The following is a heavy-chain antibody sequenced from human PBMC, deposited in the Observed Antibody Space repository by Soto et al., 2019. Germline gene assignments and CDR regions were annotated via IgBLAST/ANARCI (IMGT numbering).Heavy chain of an antibody. Sequence: SETLSLTCTVSGGSISSGDYYWSWIRQPPGKGLEWIGYIYYSGNTYNNPSLRSRVTISVDTSKNQFSLKLNSVTAADTAVYYCARYDSGALDYWGQGTLVTVSS. CDR2: IYYSGNT. CDR3: ARYDSGALDY. V-gene: IGHV4-30-4*01. CDR1: GGSISSGDYY. J-gene: IGHJ4*02. D-gene: IGHD3-10*01.